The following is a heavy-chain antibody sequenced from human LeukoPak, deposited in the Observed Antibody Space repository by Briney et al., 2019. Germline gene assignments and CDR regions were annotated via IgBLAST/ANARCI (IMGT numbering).Heavy chain of an antibody. CDR3: AKDLGYCSSTSCSAHYYGMDV. D-gene: IGHD2-2*01. V-gene: IGHV3-30*18. J-gene: IGHJ6*02. CDR1: GFTFSSYG. CDR2: ISYDGSNK. Sequence: PGRSLRLSCAASGFTFSSYGMHWVRQAPGKGLEWVAVISYDGSNKYYADSVKGRFTISRDNSKNTLYLQMNSLRAEGTAVYYCAKDLGYCSSTSCSAHYYGMDVWGQGTTVTVSS.